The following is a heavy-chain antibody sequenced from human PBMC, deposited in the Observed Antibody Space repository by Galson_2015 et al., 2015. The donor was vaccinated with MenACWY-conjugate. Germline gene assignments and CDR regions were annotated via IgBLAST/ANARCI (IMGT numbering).Heavy chain of an antibody. CDR3: ARAVRGYCSGGSCYSLDS. J-gene: IGHJ4*02. CDR2: IYHSGGS. D-gene: IGHD2-15*01. Sequence: EGLEWIGEIYHSGGSNYNPSLKSRVTISVDKSKNQFSLKLRSVTAADTAVYYCARAVRGYCSGGSCYSLDSWGQGTLVTVSS. V-gene: IGHV4-4*02.